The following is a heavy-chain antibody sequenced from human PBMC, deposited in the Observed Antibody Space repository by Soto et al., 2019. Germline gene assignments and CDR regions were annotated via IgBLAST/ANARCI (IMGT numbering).Heavy chain of an antibody. D-gene: IGHD3-9*01. J-gene: IGHJ5*02. Sequence: QVQLVQSGAEVKKPGSSVKVSCKASGGTFSSYAISWVRQAPGQGVEWMGGIIPIVGTANYAQKFQGRVTITADKSTSTAYMELSSVRSEDTAVYYCARDYDILTGYDSGGGWFDPWGQGTLVTVSS. CDR3: ARDYDILTGYDSGGGWFDP. V-gene: IGHV1-69*06. CDR2: IIPIVGTA. CDR1: GGTFSSYA.